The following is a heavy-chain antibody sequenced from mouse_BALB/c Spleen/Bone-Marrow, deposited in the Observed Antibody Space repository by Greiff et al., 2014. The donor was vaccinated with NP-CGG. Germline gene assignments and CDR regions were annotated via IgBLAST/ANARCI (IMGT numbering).Heavy chain of an antibody. Sequence: DLVKPGASVKLSCKASGYTFTSYWINWIKQRPGQGLEWIGRFAPGSGNTYYNEMFKGKATLTVDTSSSTAYIQLSSLSLEASAVYVCSRARSTVITTWYFDVWGAGTTVTVSS. CDR1: GYTFTSYW. D-gene: IGHD2-4*01. V-gene: IGHV1S41*01. CDR2: FAPGSGNT. CDR3: SRARSTVITTWYFDV. J-gene: IGHJ1*01.